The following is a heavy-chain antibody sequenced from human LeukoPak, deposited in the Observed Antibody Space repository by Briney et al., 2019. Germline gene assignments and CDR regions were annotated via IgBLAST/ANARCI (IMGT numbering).Heavy chain of an antibody. J-gene: IGHJ4*02. CDR1: GGSISSSGYF. D-gene: IGHD5-24*01. CDR2: IYYGGST. V-gene: IGHV4-39*01. Sequence: KPSETLSLTCTVSGGSISSSGYFWGWIRQPPGKGLEWIGSIYYGGSTYYNSSLKSRFTISIDTSKNQFSLKLSSVTAADTAVYFCASLGGGYNGDYWGQGTLVTVSS. CDR3: ASLGGGYNGDY.